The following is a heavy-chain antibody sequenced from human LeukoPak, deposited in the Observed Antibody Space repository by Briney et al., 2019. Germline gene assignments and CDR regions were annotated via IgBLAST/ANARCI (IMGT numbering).Heavy chain of an antibody. J-gene: IGHJ4*02. CDR3: AKGLTVTTCWYDY. V-gene: IGHV3-23*01. CDR1: GFTFSSYA. Sequence: PGGSLRLSCAASGFTFSSYAMSWVRQAPGKGLEWVSAISGSGGSTYYADSVKGRFTISRDNSKNTLYLQMNSLRAEDTAVYHCAKGLTVTTCWYDYWGQGTLVTVSS. D-gene: IGHD4-17*01. CDR2: ISGSGGST.